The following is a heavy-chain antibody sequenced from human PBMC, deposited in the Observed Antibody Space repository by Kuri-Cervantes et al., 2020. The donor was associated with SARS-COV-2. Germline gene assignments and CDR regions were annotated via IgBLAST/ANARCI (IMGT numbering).Heavy chain of an antibody. CDR2: ICPYDSTT. D-gene: IGHD3-16*01. J-gene: IGHJ5*02. V-gene: IGHV5-51*01. Sequence: TVSCKASGYSFTTYCIAWVRQKPGKGLEWMGTICPYDSTTTYGPSFQGQATISVDKSVDTAYLQWNNLRAADTAIYYCARRFGTNWFDLWGQGTLATVSS. CDR3: ARRFGTNWFDL. CDR1: GYSFTTYC.